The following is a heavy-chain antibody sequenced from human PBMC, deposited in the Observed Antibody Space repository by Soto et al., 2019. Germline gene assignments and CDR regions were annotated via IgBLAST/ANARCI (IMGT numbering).Heavy chain of an antibody. V-gene: IGHV4-34*01. Sequence: LSLTCAVYGGSFSGYYWSWIRQPPGKGLEWIGEINHSGSTNYNPSLKSRVTISVDTSKNQFSLRLSSVTAADTAVYYCARGHYSRYYYGMDVWGQGXTVTVYS. CDR2: INHSGST. CDR3: ARGHYSRYYYGMDV. CDR1: GGSFSGYY. D-gene: IGHD4-4*01. J-gene: IGHJ6*02.